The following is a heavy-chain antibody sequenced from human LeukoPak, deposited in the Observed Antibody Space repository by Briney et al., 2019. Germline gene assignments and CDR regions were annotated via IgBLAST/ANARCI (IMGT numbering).Heavy chain of an antibody. V-gene: IGHV4-4*02. D-gene: IGHD3-22*01. CDR3: ATYYDRSGHKLDY. J-gene: IGHJ4*02. Sequence: SETLSLTCAVSGGSVSHSNWWTWVRQSPGKGLEWIGEVHPSEGTNYNPSLKSRVTISLDKSKNQFSLELNSVTAADTAIYYCATYYDRSGHKLDYWGQGTLVTVSS. CDR1: GGSVSHSNW. CDR2: VHPSEGT.